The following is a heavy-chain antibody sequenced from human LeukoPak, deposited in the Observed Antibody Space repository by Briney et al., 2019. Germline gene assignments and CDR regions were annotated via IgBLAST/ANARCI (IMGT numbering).Heavy chain of an antibody. CDR1: GGTFSSYA. D-gene: IGHD3-10*01. Sequence: GASVKVSCKASGGTFSSYAISWVRQAPGQGLEWMGGIIPIFGTANYAQKFQGRVTITADKSTSTAYMELSSLRSEDTAVYYCARDTHYYGSGSEAVRYRPDAFDIWGQGTMVTVSS. V-gene: IGHV1-69*06. CDR3: ARDTHYYGSGSEAVRYRPDAFDI. J-gene: IGHJ3*02. CDR2: IIPIFGTA.